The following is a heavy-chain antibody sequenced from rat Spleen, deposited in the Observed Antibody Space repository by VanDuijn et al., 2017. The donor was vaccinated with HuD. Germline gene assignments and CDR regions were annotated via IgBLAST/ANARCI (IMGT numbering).Heavy chain of an antibody. J-gene: IGHJ2*01. V-gene: IGHV5-29*01. Sequence: EVQLVESDGGLVQPGRSLKLSCVASGLIFSDYYMAWVRQTLTKGLEWVATINYDGSSTFYRDSVKGRFTISRDNAKSTLYLQMDSLRSEDTAPYYCARHDGGYLFDYWGQGVMVTVSS. D-gene: IGHD1-11*01. CDR2: INYDGSST. CDR3: ARHDGGYLFDY. CDR1: GLIFSDYY.